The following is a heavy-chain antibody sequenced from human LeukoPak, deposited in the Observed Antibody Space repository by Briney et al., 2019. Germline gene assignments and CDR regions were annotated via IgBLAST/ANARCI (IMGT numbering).Heavy chain of an antibody. J-gene: IGHJ6*02. CDR1: GGSVSNYY. V-gene: IGHV4-59*02. CDR3: ARAPAAGDYYGMDV. Sequence: ETLSLTCTVSGGSVSNYYWTWIRQPPGKGLEWIGYIYYSGSTDYNPSLKSRVAISVDTSKNQFCLRLSSVTAADTAVYYCARAPAAGDYYGMDVWGQGTTVTVSS. CDR2: IYYSGST. D-gene: IGHD6-13*01.